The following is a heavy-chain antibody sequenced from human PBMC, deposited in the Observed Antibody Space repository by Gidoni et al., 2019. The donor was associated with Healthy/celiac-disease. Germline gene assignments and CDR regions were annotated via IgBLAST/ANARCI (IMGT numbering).Heavy chain of an antibody. V-gene: IGHV3-15*01. J-gene: IGHJ4*02. CDR1: GFTFSNAW. CDR3: TTSPWELRY. D-gene: IGHD1-26*01. Sequence: EVQLVESGGGLVKPGWSLRLSCAASGFTFSNAWVSWVRQAPGKGLEWVGRSKSKTDGGTTDYAAPVKGRFTISRDDSKNTLYLQMNSLKTEDTAVYYCTTSPWELRYWGQGTLVTVSS. CDR2: SKSKTDGGTT.